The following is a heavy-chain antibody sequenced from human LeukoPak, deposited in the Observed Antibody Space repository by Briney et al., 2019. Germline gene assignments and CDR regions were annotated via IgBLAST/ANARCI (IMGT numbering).Heavy chain of an antibody. CDR3: ARFGSSGYYDFDY. V-gene: IGHV3-21*01. CDR2: ISSSSSYI. CDR1: GFTFSSYS. Sequence: TGGSLRLSCAASGFTFSSYSMNWVRQAPGKGLEWVSSISSSSSYIYYADSVKGRFTISRDNAKNSLYLQMNSLRAEDTAVYYCARFGSSGYYDFDYWGQGTLVIVSS. J-gene: IGHJ4*02. D-gene: IGHD3-22*01.